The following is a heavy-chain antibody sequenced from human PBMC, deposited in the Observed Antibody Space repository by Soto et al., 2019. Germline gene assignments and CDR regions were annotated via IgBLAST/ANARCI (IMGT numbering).Heavy chain of an antibody. CDR2: ISGSGGST. CDR3: AKDGRGSGWSGLNQEFDY. CDR1: GFTFSSYA. J-gene: IGHJ4*02. Sequence: GESLKISCAASGFTFSSYAMSWVRQAPGKGLEWVSAISGSGGSTYYADSVKGRFTISRDNSKNTLYLQMNSLRAEDTAVYYCAKDGRGSGWSGLNQEFDYWGQGTLVTVSS. V-gene: IGHV3-23*01. D-gene: IGHD6-19*01.